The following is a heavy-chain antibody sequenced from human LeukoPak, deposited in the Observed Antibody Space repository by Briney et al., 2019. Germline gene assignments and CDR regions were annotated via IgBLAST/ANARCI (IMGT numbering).Heavy chain of an antibody. D-gene: IGHD6-19*01. V-gene: IGHV3-48*01. CDR2: ISSSSSTI. Sequence: GGSLRLSCAAPGFTFSSYSMNWVRQAPGKGLEWVSYISSSSSTIYYADSVKGRFTISRDNAKNSLYLQMNSLRAEDTAVYYCARESRYSSGWYAYWGQGTLVTVSS. CDR3: ARESRYSSGWYAY. CDR1: GFTFSSYS. J-gene: IGHJ4*02.